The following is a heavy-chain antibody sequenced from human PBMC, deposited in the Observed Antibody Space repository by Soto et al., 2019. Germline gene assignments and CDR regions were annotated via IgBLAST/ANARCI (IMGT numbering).Heavy chain of an antibody. D-gene: IGHD2-21*01. Sequence: SETLSLTCTVPGGSIKKFYWSWIRQPPGKGLEWIGNIFYSGNTFYNPSLKSRVSISLDTSNNQFSLKLNSVTDADTAVYFCARGRNCDGTTCYDDHNWFGPWGQGTLVTVSS. V-gene: IGHV4-59*01. CDR2: IFYSGNT. J-gene: IGHJ5*02. CDR1: GGSIKKFY. CDR3: ARGRNCDGTTCYDDHNWFGP.